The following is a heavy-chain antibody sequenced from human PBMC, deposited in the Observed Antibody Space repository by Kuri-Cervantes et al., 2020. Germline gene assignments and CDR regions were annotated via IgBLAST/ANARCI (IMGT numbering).Heavy chain of an antibody. V-gene: IGHV3-23*01. CDR1: GFTFSSYA. CDR3: AKDQRNDFWSGYYYYYYYGMDV. Sequence: GESLKISCAASGFTFSSYAMSWVRQAPGKGLEWVSAISGSGGSTYYADSVKGRFTISRDNSKNTLYLQMNSLRAEDTAVYYCAKDQRNDFWSGYYYYYYYGMDVWGQGTTVTVSS. CDR2: ISGSGGST. D-gene: IGHD3-3*01. J-gene: IGHJ6*02.